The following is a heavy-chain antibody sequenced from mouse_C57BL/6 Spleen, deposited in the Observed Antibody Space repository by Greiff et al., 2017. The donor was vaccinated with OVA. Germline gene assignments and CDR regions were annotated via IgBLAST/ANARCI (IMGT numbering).Heavy chain of an antibody. CDR2: INPNYGTT. D-gene: IGHD1-1*01. CDR3: ASNYGSRSPWYFDV. CDR1: GYSFTDYN. Sequence: VQLQQSGPELVKPGASVKISCKASGYSFTDYNMNWVKQSNGKSLEWIGVINPNYGTTSYNQKFKGKATLTVDQSSSTAYMQLNSLTSEDSAVYYWASNYGSRSPWYFDVWGTGTTVTVSS. V-gene: IGHV1-39*01. J-gene: IGHJ1*03.